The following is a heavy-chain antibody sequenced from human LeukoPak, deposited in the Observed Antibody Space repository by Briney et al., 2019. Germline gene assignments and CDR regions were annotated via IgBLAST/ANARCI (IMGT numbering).Heavy chain of an antibody. CDR1: GGSFSGYY. J-gene: IGHJ4*02. Sequence: KSSETLSLTCAVYGGSFSGYYWSWIRQPPGKGLEWIGEINHRRSTNYNPSLKSRVTMSVDTSKNQFSLNLSSVTAADTAVYYCARHRYGGNSFDYWGQGTLVTVSS. V-gene: IGHV4-34*01. CDR3: ARHRYGGNSFDY. CDR2: INHRRST. D-gene: IGHD4-23*01.